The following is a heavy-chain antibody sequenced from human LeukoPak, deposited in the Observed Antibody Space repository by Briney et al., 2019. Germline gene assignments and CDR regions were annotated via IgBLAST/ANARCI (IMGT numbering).Heavy chain of an antibody. V-gene: IGHV3-48*01. J-gene: IGHJ4*02. CDR1: GFTFSSYA. D-gene: IGHD4-23*01. Sequence: GGSLRLSCAASGFTFSSYAMSWVRQAPGKGLEGCSYITSRSSTVDYADSVKGRFTISRDNSKNTLYLKMNSLRAEDTAVYYCARGAHKRDDYGGFFDYWGQGTLVTVSS. CDR3: ARGAHKRDDYGGFFDY. CDR2: ITSRSSTV.